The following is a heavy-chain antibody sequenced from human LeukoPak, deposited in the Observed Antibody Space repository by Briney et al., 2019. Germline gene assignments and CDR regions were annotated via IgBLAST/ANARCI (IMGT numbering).Heavy chain of an antibody. J-gene: IGHJ4*02. Sequence: GGSLRLSCAASGFTFSSYSMNWVRQPRGKGLEWVSSISSSSSYIYYADSVKGRFTISRDNAKNSLYLQMNSLRAEDTVVYYCARDLRYCSGGSCKGFDYWGQGTLVTVSS. V-gene: IGHV3-21*01. CDR1: GFTFSSYS. D-gene: IGHD2-15*01. CDR3: ARDLRYCSGGSCKGFDY. CDR2: ISSSSSYI.